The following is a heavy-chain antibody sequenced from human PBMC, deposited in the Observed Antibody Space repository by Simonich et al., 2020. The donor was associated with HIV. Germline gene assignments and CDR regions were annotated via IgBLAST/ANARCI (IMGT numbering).Heavy chain of an antibody. J-gene: IGHJ4*02. V-gene: IGHV3-48*03. CDR2: NSRIGRTR. D-gene: IGHD1-1*01. CDR3: ERDGRLTGTLFDY. Sequence: EVQLVESGGGLVQPGRSLRLSCAASGFTFSSYEMNWVRQAPGKGVNWNSVNSRIGRTRNYADTVKDRFIIYKDNAENSLYLQMNSLRAEDTAFYYCERDGRLTGTLFDYWGQGTLVTVST. CDR1: GFTFSSYE.